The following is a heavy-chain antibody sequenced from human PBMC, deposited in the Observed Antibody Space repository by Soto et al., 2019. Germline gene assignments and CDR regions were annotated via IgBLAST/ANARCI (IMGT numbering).Heavy chain of an antibody. CDR1: GFTFSRFA. CDR2: ISKDGSVK. J-gene: IGHJ4*02. Sequence: QVQLVESGGGVVQPGGSLTVSCAASGFTFSRFAIHWVRQAPGKGLEWVAVISKDGSVKYYADSVKGRFTISRDNSESSLFLQMNSLTNEDTAVYHLARSRSGAVPDSLGFWGQGTLVTVSS. V-gene: IGHV3-30-3*01. D-gene: IGHD3-10*01. CDR3: ARSRSGAVPDSLGF.